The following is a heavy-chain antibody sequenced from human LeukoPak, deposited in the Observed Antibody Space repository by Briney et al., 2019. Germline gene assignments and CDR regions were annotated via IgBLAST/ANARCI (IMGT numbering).Heavy chain of an antibody. J-gene: IGHJ3*01. CDR3: LGAFDF. V-gene: IGHV3-30-3*01. CDR1: GFTFSSYA. CDR2: ISYDGSNK. Sequence: GRSLRLSCAASGFTFSSYAMHWVRQAPGKGLEWVAVISYDGSNKYYADSVKGRFTISRDNSKNTLYLQMNSLRVEDTAVYYCLGAFDFWGQGTMVTVSS.